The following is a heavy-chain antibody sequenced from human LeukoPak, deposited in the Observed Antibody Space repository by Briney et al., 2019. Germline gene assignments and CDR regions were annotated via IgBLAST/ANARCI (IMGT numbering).Heavy chain of an antibody. Sequence: ASVKVSCKVSGYTLTELSMHWVRQAPGKGLEWMGGFDPEDGETIYAQKFQGRVTMTEDTSTDTAYMELSSLRSEDTAVYYCATLRPQPQLVLPYYYNMDVWGQGTTVTVSS. J-gene: IGHJ6*02. V-gene: IGHV1-24*01. D-gene: IGHD6-13*01. CDR1: GYTLTELS. CDR3: ATLRPQPQLVLPYYYNMDV. CDR2: FDPEDGET.